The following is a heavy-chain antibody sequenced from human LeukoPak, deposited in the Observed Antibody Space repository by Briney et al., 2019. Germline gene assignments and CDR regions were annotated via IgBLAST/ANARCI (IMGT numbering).Heavy chain of an antibody. CDR1: GGTFISYA. Sequence: ASGKVSCKAAGGTFISYAISWVRQAPGQGLEWMGGIIPIFGTANYAQKFQGRVTITPDESTSTAYMELSSLRSEDTAVYYCARVYDTAMAYFDYWGQGTLVTVSS. V-gene: IGHV1-69*13. CDR3: ARVYDTAMAYFDY. D-gene: IGHD5-18*01. CDR2: IIPIFGTA. J-gene: IGHJ4*02.